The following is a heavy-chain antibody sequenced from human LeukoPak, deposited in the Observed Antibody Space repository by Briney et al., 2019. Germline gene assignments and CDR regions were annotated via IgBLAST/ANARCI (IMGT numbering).Heavy chain of an antibody. V-gene: IGHV4-31*03. CDR2: IYYSGST. CDR1: GGSISSGGYY. Sequence: SETLSLTCTVSGGSISSGGYYWSWIRQHPGKGLEWIGYIYYSGSTYYNPSLKSRVTISVDTSKNQFSLKLSSVTAADTAVYYCAREVLEWLPGGYYYYYGMDVWGQGTTVTVSS. D-gene: IGHD5-12*01. CDR3: AREVLEWLPGGYYYYYGMDV. J-gene: IGHJ6*02.